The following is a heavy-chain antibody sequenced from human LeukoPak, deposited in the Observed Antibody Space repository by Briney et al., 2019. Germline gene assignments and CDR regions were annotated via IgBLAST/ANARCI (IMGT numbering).Heavy chain of an antibody. CDR2: IYYSGST. Sequence: KPSETLSLTCTVSGGSISSYYWSWIRQPPGKGLEWIGDIYYSGSTNYNPSLKSRVTISVDTSKNQFSLKLSSVTAADTAVYYCARGEMYYDILTGFNYYMDVWGKGTTVTISS. V-gene: IGHV4-59*01. CDR1: GGSISSYY. J-gene: IGHJ6*03. D-gene: IGHD3-9*01. CDR3: ARGEMYYDILTGFNYYMDV.